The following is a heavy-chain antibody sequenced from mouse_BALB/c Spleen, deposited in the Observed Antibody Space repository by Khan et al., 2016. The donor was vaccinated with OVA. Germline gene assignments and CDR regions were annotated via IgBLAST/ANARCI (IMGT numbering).Heavy chain of an antibody. V-gene: IGHV9-4*02. CDR3: ARGGAAFYRSDGGAMDY. D-gene: IGHD2-12*01. CDR2: INTHSGVP. Sequence: QIQLVQSGPELKKPGETVRISCKASGYTFTTAGMQWVQKMPGKGLKWIGWINTHSGVPKYAEDFKGRFAFSLETSASTVYLQITNLKNEDTATYFCARGGAAFYRSDGGAMDYWGKGTSVTVSS. J-gene: IGHJ4*01. CDR1: GYTFTTAG.